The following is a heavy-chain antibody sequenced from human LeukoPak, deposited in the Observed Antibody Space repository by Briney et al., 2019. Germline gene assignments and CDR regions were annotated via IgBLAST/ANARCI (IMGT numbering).Heavy chain of an antibody. CDR3: ARGVMATIERPFDY. V-gene: IGHV4-30-4*01. Sequence: SQTLTLTCTVSGGSISSGDYYWSWIRQPPGKGLEWIGYIYYSGSTNYNPSLKSRVTISVDTSKNQFSLKLSSVTAADTAAYYCARGVMATIERPFDYWGQGTLVTVSS. CDR2: IYYSGST. J-gene: IGHJ4*02. D-gene: IGHD5-12*01. CDR1: GGSISSGDYY.